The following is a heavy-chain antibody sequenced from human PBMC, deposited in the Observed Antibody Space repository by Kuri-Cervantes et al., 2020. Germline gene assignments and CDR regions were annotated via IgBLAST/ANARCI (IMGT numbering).Heavy chain of an antibody. V-gene: IGHV1-69*13. J-gene: IGHJ4*02. CDR2: IIPIFGTA. D-gene: IGHD2-21*01. CDR1: GGTFSSYA. CDR3: TLNSARPAVDY. Sequence: LVKVSCKASGGTFSSYAISWVRQAPGQGLEWMGGIIPIFGTANYAQKFQGRVTITADESTSTAYMELSSLRSEDTAVYYCTLNSARPAVDYWGQGTLVTVSS.